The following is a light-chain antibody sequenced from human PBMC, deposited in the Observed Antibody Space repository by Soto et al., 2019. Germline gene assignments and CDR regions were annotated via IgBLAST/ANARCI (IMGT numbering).Light chain of an antibody. J-gene: IGKJ4*01. V-gene: IGKV1-9*01. CDR3: QQLNSYFPLT. CDR1: QGISNY. Sequence: DIQLTQSPSFLSASVGDRVTITCRASQGISNYLAWYQQKPGKAPNLLIYGASTLQSGVPSRFSGSGSGTEFTLTISSLQPEDFATYYCQQLNSYFPLTFGGGTKVEIK. CDR2: GAS.